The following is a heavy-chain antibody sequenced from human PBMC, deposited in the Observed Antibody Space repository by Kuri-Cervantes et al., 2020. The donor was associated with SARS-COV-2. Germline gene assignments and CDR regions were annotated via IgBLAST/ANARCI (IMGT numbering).Heavy chain of an antibody. D-gene: IGHD3-22*01. CDR1: GGTFTSYA. Sequence: SVKVSCKASGGTFTSYAISWVRQAPGQGLEWMGGIIPIFGTANYAQKFQGRATITADKSTSTAYMELSSLRSEDTAVYYCARDLYYYDSSGPEGYYYYGMDVWGQGTTVTVSS. V-gene: IGHV1-69*06. CDR2: IIPIFGTA. J-gene: IGHJ6*02. CDR3: ARDLYYYDSSGPEGYYYYGMDV.